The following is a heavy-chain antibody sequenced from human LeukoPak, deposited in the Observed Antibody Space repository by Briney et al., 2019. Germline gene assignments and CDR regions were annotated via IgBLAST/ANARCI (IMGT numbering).Heavy chain of an antibody. Sequence: SQTLSLTCTVSGGSINSGTYYWTWIRQPAGKGLEWIGRIYTSGSTNYKPSLKSRVSISVDASKNQFSLKLDSVTAADTAVYYCARSPVTTWWFDPWGQGTLVTVSS. CDR3: ARSPVTTWWFDP. D-gene: IGHD4-17*01. V-gene: IGHV4-61*02. CDR2: IYTSGST. J-gene: IGHJ5*02. CDR1: GGSINSGTYY.